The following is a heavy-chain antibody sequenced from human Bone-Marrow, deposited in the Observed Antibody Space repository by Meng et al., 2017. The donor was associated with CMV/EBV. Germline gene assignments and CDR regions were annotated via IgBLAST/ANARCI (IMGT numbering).Heavy chain of an antibody. D-gene: IGHD4-17*01. Sequence: GGSLRLSCAASGFTFSGYGMHWVRQAPGKGLEWVAVISYDGSNKYYADSVKGRFTISRDNSKNTLYLQMNSLRAEDTAVYYCAKVLYGDYAHYYYYGMDVWGQGTTVTVSS. J-gene: IGHJ6*02. V-gene: IGHV3-30*19. CDR1: GFTFSGYG. CDR2: ISYDGSNK. CDR3: AKVLYGDYAHYYYYGMDV.